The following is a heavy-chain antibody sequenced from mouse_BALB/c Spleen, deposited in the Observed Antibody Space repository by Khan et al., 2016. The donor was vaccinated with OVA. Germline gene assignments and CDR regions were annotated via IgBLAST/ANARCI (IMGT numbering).Heavy chain of an antibody. CDR2: INSNGGST. J-gene: IGHJ2*01. CDR1: GFTFNNYG. V-gene: IGHV5-6-3*01. Sequence: EVELVESGGGLVQPGGSLKLSCAASGFTFNNYGMSWVRQTPDKRLELVAIINSNGGSTYYLDSVKDRFPISRDNGQSTLYLQMSSLKSEDTAWYYCARDGYYETYFDYWGQGTTLTVSS. D-gene: IGHD2-3*01. CDR3: ARDGYYETYFDY.